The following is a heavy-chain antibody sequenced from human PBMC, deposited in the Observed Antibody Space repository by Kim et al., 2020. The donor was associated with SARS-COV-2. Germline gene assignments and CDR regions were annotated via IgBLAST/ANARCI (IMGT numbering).Heavy chain of an antibody. CDR1: GFIFSGYA. Sequence: GGSLRLSCAASGFIFSGYAMNWVRQAPGKGLEWVSVIYTSSSRTTYYADSVKGRFTISRDNSKNMLYLQMDSLRAEDTAVCYCAKPGGNFDPYYFDYWGQGTLVTVSS. D-gene: IGHD3-9*01. J-gene: IGHJ4*02. CDR2: IYTSSSRT. V-gene: IGHV3-23*03. CDR3: AKPGGNFDPYYFDY.